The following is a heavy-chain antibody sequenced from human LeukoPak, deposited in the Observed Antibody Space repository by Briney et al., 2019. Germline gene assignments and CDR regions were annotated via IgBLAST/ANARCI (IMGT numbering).Heavy chain of an antibody. V-gene: IGHV1-18*01. CDR1: GYTFTSYG. J-gene: IGHJ4*02. Sequence: ASVKVSWKASGYTFTSYGISGVRQAPGQGLEWMGWISAYNGNTNYAQKLQGRVTMTTDTSTSTAYMELRSLRSDDTAVYYCAVETGTTVDYWGQGTLVTVSS. CDR2: ISAYNGNT. D-gene: IGHD1-7*01. CDR3: AVETGTTVDY.